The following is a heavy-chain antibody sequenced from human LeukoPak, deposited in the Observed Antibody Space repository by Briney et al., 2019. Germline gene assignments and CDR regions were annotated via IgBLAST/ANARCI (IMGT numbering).Heavy chain of an antibody. V-gene: IGHV4-59*01. CDR2: IYYSGST. D-gene: IGHD1-26*01. CDR1: GGSISSYY. Sequence: SETLSLTCTVSGGSISSYYWSWIRQPPGKGLEWIGYIYYSGSTNYNPSLKSRVTISVDTSKTQFSLKLSSVTAADTAVYYCARLSGYNYYYMDVWGKGITVTVSS. J-gene: IGHJ6*03. CDR3: ARLSGYNYYYMDV.